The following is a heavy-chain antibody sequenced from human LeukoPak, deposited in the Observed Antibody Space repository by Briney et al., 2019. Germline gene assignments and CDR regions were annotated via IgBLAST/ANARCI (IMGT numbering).Heavy chain of an antibody. CDR3: ARERDNWGSAAYFDY. V-gene: IGHV4-59*01. Sequence: SETLSLTCTVSGGSISSYYWSWIRQPPGKGLEWIGYIYTGGTTNYNPSLKSRVTISVDTSKNQFSLKVSSVTAADTAVYYCARERDNWGSAAYFDYWGQGTLVTVSS. CDR2: IYTGGTT. CDR1: GGSISSYY. D-gene: IGHD7-27*01. J-gene: IGHJ4*02.